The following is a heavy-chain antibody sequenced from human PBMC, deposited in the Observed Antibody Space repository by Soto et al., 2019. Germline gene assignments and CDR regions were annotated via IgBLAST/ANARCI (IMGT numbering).Heavy chain of an antibody. CDR1: GGSFSGYY. CDR2: INHSGST. V-gene: IGHV4-34*01. Sequence: QVQLQQWGAGLLKPSETLSLTCAVYGGSFSGYYWSWIRQPSGKGLEWIGEINHSGSTNYNPSLKSRVTISVDTSKNQFSLKLSSVTAADTAVYYCARGSGYDAGFDYWGQGTLVTVSS. CDR3: ARGSGYDAGFDY. J-gene: IGHJ4*02. D-gene: IGHD5-12*01.